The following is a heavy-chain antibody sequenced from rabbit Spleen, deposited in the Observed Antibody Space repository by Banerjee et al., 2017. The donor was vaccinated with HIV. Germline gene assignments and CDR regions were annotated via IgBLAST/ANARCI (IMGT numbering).Heavy chain of an antibody. CDR2: IYPATETT. V-gene: IGHV1S47*01. CDR1: GFTISDYW. D-gene: IGHD1-1*01. J-gene: IGHJ2*01. Sequence: QEQLEESGGRLVQPGGSLTLSCKAFGFTISDYWMNWVRQAPGKGLEWIGIIYPATETTYYANWVNGRFTISSNTNQNTVSLQMTSLTAADTATYFCARNYVNAFDPWGPGTLVTVS. CDR3: ARNYVNAFDP.